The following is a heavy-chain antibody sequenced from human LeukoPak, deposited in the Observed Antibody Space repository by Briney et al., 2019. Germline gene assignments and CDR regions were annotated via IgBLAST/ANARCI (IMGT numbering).Heavy chain of an antibody. CDR2: ISYTGNT. D-gene: IGHD2/OR15-2a*01. CDR3: ARHLNNGFDI. J-gene: IGHJ3*02. V-gene: IGHV4-39*01. Sequence: PSETLSLTCSISGGSISTSSCSWGWIRQPPGKGLEWIGNISYTGNTHYNPSLKSRVTLSVDPSKNQFSLKLSSVPAAGTAIYYCARHLNNGFDIWGRGTMVTVSS. CDR1: GGSISTSSCS.